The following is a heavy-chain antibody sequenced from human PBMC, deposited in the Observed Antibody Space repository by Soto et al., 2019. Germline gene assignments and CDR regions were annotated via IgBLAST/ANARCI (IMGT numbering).Heavy chain of an antibody. CDR1: GGSFSGYY. D-gene: IGHD3-10*01. CDR2: INHSGST. J-gene: IGHJ4*02. CDR3: ARDPYYGSGSYLGD. Sequence: SETLSLTCAVYGGSFSGYYWSWIRQPPGKGLEWIGEINHSGSTNYNPSLKSRVTISVDTSKNQFSLKLNSVTAADTAVYYCARDPYYGSGSYLGDWGQGTLVTVSS. V-gene: IGHV4-34*01.